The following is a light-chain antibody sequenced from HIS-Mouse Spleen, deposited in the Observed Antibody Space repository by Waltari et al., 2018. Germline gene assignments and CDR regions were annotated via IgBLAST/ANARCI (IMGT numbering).Light chain of an antibody. CDR3: QQYGSSPPYT. CDR1: QSVSSSY. V-gene: IGKV3-20*01. Sequence: IVLTQSPGTLSLSPGERATLSCRASQSVSSSYLAWYQQKPGQAPRRLIYGASSRATGIPDRFSCSGSGTDFTLTISRLEPEDFAVYYCQQYGSSPPYTFGQGTKLEIK. J-gene: IGKJ2*01. CDR2: GAS.